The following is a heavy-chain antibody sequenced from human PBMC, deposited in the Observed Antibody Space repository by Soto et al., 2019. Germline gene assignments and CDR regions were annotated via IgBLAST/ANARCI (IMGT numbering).Heavy chain of an antibody. J-gene: IGHJ6*02. V-gene: IGHV4-31*03. Sequence: PSETLSLTCTVSGGSISSGGYYWSWIRQHPGKGLEWIGYIYYSGSTYYNPSLKSRVTISVDTSKNQFSLKLSSVTAADTAVYYCARGWGRYYYGWGPQRYYYGMDVWGQGTTVTVS. CDR1: GGSISSGGYY. CDR2: IYYSGST. D-gene: IGHD3-10*01. CDR3: ARGWGRYYYGWGPQRYYYGMDV.